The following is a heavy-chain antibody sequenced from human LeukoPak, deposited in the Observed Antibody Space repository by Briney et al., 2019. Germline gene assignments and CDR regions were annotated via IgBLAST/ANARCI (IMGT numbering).Heavy chain of an antibody. V-gene: IGHV3-23*01. CDR3: AKRYGDSTGWFFDF. J-gene: IGHJ4*02. CDR2: INGGGGIA. Sequence: PGGSLRLSCEGSRYSFDSYAMTWVRQASGKGLEWVSSINGGGGIAYYAESVKGRFTVSRDNSKNTLFLQMNSLRAEDTAVFYCAKRYGDSTGWFFDFWGQGSMVTVSS. D-gene: IGHD6-13*01. CDR1: RYSFDSYA.